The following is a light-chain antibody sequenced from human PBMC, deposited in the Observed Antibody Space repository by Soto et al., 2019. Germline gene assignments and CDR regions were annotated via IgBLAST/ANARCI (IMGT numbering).Light chain of an antibody. CDR1: SSDVGGYNY. V-gene: IGLV2-14*01. CDR2: EVT. Sequence: QSVLTQPASVSGSPGQSITISCTGTSSDVGGYNYVSWYQQHPGKAPKLMIYEVTHRPSGVSNRFSGSKSGNTASLTISGLQAEHEADYYCSSYTTTNTYVFGTGTKVTVL. J-gene: IGLJ1*01. CDR3: SSYTTTNTYV.